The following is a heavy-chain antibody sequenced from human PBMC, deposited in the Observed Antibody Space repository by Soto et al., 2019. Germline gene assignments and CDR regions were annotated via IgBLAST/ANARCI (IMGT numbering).Heavy chain of an antibody. J-gene: IGHJ6*04. CDR1: GINVSANY. D-gene: IGHD6-19*01. Sequence: EVQLVESGGGLVQPGGSLRLSCAASGINVSANYMSWVRQAPGKGLEWVSVVYRGGSGYYADSLKGRFTISRDNSKNTIYLQMNNLRAEDTAVYYCANQGAGTSQFYFYFMDVWGKGTTVTVSS. V-gene: IGHV3-66*01. CDR2: VYRGGSG. CDR3: ANQGAGTSQFYFYFMDV.